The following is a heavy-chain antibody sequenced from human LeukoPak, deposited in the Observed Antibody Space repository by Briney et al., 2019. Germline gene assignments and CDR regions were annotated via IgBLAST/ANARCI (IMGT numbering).Heavy chain of an antibody. CDR3: ATQIKYFSSPYIPCAH. CDR2: CSYGGSKR. CDR1: GATFSGYA. Sequence: GGALTLSCAASGATFSGYAWHWVRQAPGKGLDWVAACSYGGSKRYYADSVKGRFTISRDSSKDTLYLEMTGLRPEDTALYYCATQIKYFSSPYIPCAHWGQGSRVTVSS. D-gene: IGHD6-6*01. J-gene: IGHJ1*01. V-gene: IGHV3-30*04.